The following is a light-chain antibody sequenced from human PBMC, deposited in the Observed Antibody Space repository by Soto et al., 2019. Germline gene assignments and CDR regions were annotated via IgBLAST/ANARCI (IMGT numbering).Light chain of an antibody. CDR2: GAS. CDR1: ENVRTF. Sequence: PGERATLSCRASENVRTFVDWYQQKPGQAPRLLIHGASNRATGIPARFSGSGSGTDFTLTISNLEPEDFAVYYCQQHSHWPPWTFGQGTKVDIK. CDR3: QQHSHWPPWT. J-gene: IGKJ1*01. V-gene: IGKV3-11*01.